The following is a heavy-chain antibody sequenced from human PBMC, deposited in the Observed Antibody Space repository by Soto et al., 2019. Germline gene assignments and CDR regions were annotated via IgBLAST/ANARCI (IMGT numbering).Heavy chain of an antibody. CDR2: ISGSGGST. J-gene: IGHJ4*02. Sequence: GSLRLSCAASGFTFSSYALSRVRWAPGKGLEWVSAISGSGGSTYYADSVKGRFTISRDNSKNTLYLQMNSLRAEDTAVYYCANEDYGDYVYYFDYWGQGTLVTVSS. CDR3: ANEDYGDYVYYFDY. D-gene: IGHD4-17*01. V-gene: IGHV3-23*01. CDR1: GFTFSSYA.